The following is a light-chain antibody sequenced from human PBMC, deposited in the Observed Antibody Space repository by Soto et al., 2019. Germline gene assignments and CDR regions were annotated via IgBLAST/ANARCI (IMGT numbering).Light chain of an antibody. J-gene: IGKJ1*01. V-gene: IGKV3-11*01. CDR1: QTISSY. Sequence: EILLTQSPATLSLSPGERATLSCRASQTISSYLAWYQQKPGQAPRLLIYDASNRATGVPTRFSGSGSGTDFTLTLSLLETEAFAVYYCQQRRHRPQPSGQATKVEVK. CDR3: QQRRHRPQP. CDR2: DAS.